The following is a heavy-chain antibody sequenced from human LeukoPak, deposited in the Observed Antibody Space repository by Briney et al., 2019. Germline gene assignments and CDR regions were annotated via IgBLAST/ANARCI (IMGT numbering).Heavy chain of an antibody. Sequence: SETQSLTCTVSGGSISSYYWSWIRQPPGKGLEWIGYIYYSGSTNYNPSLKSRVTISVDTSKNQFSLKLSSVTAADTAVYYCARESGGGYDHDAFDIWGQGTMVTVSS. CDR2: IYYSGST. V-gene: IGHV4-59*01. D-gene: IGHD5-12*01. CDR1: GGSISSYY. J-gene: IGHJ3*02. CDR3: ARESGGGYDHDAFDI.